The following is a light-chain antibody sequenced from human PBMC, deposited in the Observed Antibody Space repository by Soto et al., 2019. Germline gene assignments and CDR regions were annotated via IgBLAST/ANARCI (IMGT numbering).Light chain of an antibody. CDR2: AAS. CDR3: QQRANWPLT. J-gene: IGKJ4*01. Sequence: DIQLTQSPSFLSASVGDRVTITCRASQDISNYLVWYQQKPGKAPKPLIYAASTLQSGVPSRFSGSGSGTEFTLTISSLQPEDFAVYYCQQRANWPLTFGGGTKVEIK. CDR1: QDISNY. V-gene: IGKV1-9*01.